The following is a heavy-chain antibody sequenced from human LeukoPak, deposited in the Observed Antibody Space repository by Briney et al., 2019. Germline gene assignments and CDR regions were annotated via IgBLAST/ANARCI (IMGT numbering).Heavy chain of an antibody. CDR2: ISYDGSNK. Sequence: QPGRSLRLSRAASGFTFSSYGMHWVRQAPGKGLEWVAVISYDGSNKYYADSVKGRFTISRDNSKNTPYLQMNSLRAEDTAVYYCAKDRLGYYYDTWGQGTLVNVSS. J-gene: IGHJ4*02. D-gene: IGHD3-22*01. V-gene: IGHV3-30*18. CDR3: AKDRLGYYYDT. CDR1: GFTFSSYG.